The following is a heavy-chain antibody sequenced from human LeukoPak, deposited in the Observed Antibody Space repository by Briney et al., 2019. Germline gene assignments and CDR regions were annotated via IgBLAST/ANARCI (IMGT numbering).Heavy chain of an antibody. J-gene: IGHJ3*02. CDR2: ISAYNGNT. Sequence: GASVKVSCKASGYTFTSYGISWVRQAPGQGLEWMGWISAYNGNTNYAQKLQGRVTMTTDTSTSTAYMELRSLRSDDTAVYYCARDTAAGSRGPDAFDIWGQGTMVTVSS. CDR3: ARDTAAGSRGPDAFDI. CDR1: GYTFTSYG. V-gene: IGHV1-18*04. D-gene: IGHD6-13*01.